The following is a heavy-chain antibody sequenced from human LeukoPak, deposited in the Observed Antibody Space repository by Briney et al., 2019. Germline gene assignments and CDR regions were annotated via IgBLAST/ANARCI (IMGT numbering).Heavy chain of an antibody. CDR1: GFTFSSYW. V-gene: IGHV3-7*01. CDR2: IKQDGSEK. D-gene: IGHD3-10*01. Sequence: GGSLRLSCAASGFTFSSYWTSWVCQAPGKGLEWVANIKQDGSEKYYVDSVKGRFTISRDNAKNSLYLQMNSLRAEDTAVYYCARDRVYYYYGMDVWGQGTTVTVSS. CDR3: ARDRVYYYYGMDV. J-gene: IGHJ6*02.